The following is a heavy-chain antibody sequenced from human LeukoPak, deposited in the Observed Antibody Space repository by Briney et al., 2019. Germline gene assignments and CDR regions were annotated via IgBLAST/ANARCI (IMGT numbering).Heavy chain of an antibody. CDR3: ARGRDGYNFLNRGEYYYFDY. V-gene: IGHV4-39*07. Sequence: SETLSLTCTVSGGSISSNSYYWGWIRQPPGEGLEWIGSIYYSGSTYYNPSLKSRVTILVDTSKNQFSLKMTSVTAADTAVYYCARGRDGYNFLNRGEYYYFDYWGQGTLVTVSS. J-gene: IGHJ4*02. CDR2: IYYSGST. CDR1: GGSISSNSYY. D-gene: IGHD5-24*01.